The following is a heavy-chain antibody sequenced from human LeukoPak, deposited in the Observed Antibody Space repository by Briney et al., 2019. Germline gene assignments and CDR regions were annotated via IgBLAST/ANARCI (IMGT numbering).Heavy chain of an antibody. J-gene: IGHJ4*02. CDR3: ARDPGVVAFHYFDY. Sequence: GGSLRLSCAAPGFTFSSHAMGWVCQAPGKGLEWVSAIGGSGGSTYYADSVKGRFTISRDNSKNTLYLQMNSLRAEDTALYYCARDPGVVAFHYFDYWGQGTLVTVSS. CDR1: GFTFSSHA. V-gene: IGHV3-23*01. CDR2: IGGSGGST. D-gene: IGHD3-3*01.